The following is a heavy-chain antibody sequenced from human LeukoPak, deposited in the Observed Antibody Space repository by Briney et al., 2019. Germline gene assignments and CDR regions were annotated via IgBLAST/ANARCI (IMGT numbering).Heavy chain of an antibody. CDR1: GYTFIDYG. J-gene: IGHJ4*02. Sequence: ASVKVSCKASGYTFIDYGVRWVRQAPGQGLEWMGWISTYNGHTYYAQKLQGRVTMNTDKSTSTAYMELRSLRSDDTAVYYCARDAAAAGPFDYWGQGTLVTVSS. CDR2: ISTYNGHT. V-gene: IGHV1-18*01. D-gene: IGHD6-13*01. CDR3: ARDAAAAGPFDY.